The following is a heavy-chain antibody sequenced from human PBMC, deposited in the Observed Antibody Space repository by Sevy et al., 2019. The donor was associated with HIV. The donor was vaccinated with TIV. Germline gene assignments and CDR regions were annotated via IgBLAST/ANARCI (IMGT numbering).Heavy chain of an antibody. D-gene: IGHD2-21*02. J-gene: IGHJ6*02. V-gene: IGHV3-23*01. Sequence: GVSLRLSCAASGFTFSSYAMSWVRQAPGKGLEWVSAISGSGGSTYYADSVKGRFTISRDNSKNTLYLQMNSLRAEDTAVYYCAKGQVVTAIPHYYYYYGMDVWGQGTTVTVSS. CDR3: AKGQVVTAIPHYYYYYGMDV. CDR2: ISGSGGST. CDR1: GFTFSSYA.